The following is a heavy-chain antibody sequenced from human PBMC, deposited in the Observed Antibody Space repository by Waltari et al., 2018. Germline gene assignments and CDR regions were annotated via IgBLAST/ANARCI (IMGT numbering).Heavy chain of an antibody. D-gene: IGHD2-21*01. V-gene: IGHV1-46*01. CDR1: EYTFTSSY. Sequence: QVQLVQSGAEVKKPGASVKISCKTSEYTFTSSYIHWVRQAPGQGLEWMGIIHPRGGSTIYAQKFQGRVTMTRDTSTSTVYMELSSLRSDDTAVYYCALDTGALWMDVWGQGTTVTVSS. CDR2: IHPRGGST. CDR3: ALDTGALWMDV. J-gene: IGHJ6*02.